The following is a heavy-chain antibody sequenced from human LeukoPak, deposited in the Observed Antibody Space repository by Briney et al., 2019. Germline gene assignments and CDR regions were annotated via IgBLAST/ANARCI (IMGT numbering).Heavy chain of an antibody. CDR3: AKDGERGSYSYFDY. CDR1: GFTFSSYA. Sequence: GGSLRLSCAASGFTFSSYAMSWVRQAPGKGLEWVSAISGSSGSTYYADSVKGRFTISRDNSKNTLYLQMKSLRAEDTAVYYCAKDGERGSYSYFDYWGQGTLVTVSS. J-gene: IGHJ4*02. CDR2: ISGSSGST. D-gene: IGHD1-26*01. V-gene: IGHV3-23*01.